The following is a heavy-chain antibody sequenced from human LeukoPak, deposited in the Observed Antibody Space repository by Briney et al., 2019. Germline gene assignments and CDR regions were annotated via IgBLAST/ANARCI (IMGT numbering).Heavy chain of an antibody. J-gene: IGHJ4*02. V-gene: IGHV3-33*01. Sequence: PGRSLRLSCAASGFTFSSYGMHWVRQAPGKGLEWVAVIWYDGSNKYYADSVKGRFTISRDNSKNTLYLQMNSLRAEDTAVYYCARAATSIRPSDYWGQRTLVTVSS. CDR1: GFTFSSYG. CDR3: ARAATSIRPSDY. CDR2: IWYDGSNK.